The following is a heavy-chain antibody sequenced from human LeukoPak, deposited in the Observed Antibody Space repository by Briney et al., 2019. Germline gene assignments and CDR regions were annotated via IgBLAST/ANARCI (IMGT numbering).Heavy chain of an antibody. Sequence: SETLSLTCAVSGGSISSYYWSCIRQLAGKGQEWIGRIYTSGSTNYNPSLKSRVTMSVDTSKNQFSLKLSSVTAADTAVYYCARCRSLYCSGGSCYCDAFDIWGQGTMVTVSS. V-gene: IGHV4-4*07. CDR1: GGSISSYY. J-gene: IGHJ3*02. CDR2: IYTSGST. D-gene: IGHD2-15*01. CDR3: ARCRSLYCSGGSCYCDAFDI.